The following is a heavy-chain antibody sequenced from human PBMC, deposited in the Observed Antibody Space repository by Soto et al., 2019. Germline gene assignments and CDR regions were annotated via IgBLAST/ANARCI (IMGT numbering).Heavy chain of an antibody. J-gene: IGHJ5*02. CDR1: GYTFTSYG. CDR2: ISAYNGNT. CDR3: ANLPPTPDWFDP. V-gene: IGHV1-18*01. D-gene: IGHD2-15*01. Sequence: ASVKVSCKASGYTFTSYGISWVRQAPGQGLEWMGWISAYNGNTNYAQKLQGRVTMTTDTSTSTAYMELRSLRSDDTAVYYCANLPPTPDWFDPWGQGTLVTVSS.